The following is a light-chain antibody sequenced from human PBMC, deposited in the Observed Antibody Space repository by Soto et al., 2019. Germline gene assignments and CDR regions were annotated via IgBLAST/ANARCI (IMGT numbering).Light chain of an antibody. CDR2: EVT. J-gene: IGLJ1*01. CDR3: SSKRDSSTLFV. V-gene: IGLV2-14*01. Sequence: QSALTQPASVSGSPGQSITISCTGTSSDVGAYNYVSWYQHHPGKVPKLLIYEVTNRPSGVSDRFSGSKSGNTASLTISGLQAEDEADYYCSSKRDSSTLFVFGTGTNLTVL. CDR1: SSDVGAYNY.